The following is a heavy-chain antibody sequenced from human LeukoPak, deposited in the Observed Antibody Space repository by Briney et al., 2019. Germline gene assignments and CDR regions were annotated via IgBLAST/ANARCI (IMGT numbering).Heavy chain of an antibody. V-gene: IGHV3-73*01. D-gene: IGHD4-17*01. J-gene: IGHJ4*02. CDR2: IRSKAHSYGT. Sequence: PGGSLRLSCAASGFTFSDSAIHWVRQASGKGLEWVGRIRSKAHSYGTVYAASVKGRFTISRDDSKNTAYLQMNSLITEDTAVYYCTRLDGDYRGYWGQGTLVTVSS. CDR1: GFTFSDSA. CDR3: TRLDGDYRGY.